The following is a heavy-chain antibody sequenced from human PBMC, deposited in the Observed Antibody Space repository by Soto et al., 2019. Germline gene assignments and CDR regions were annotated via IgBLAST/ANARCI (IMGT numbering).Heavy chain of an antibody. CDR2: IYYSGST. CDR3: ARELRLGEDYYGMDV. V-gene: IGHV4-31*03. D-gene: IGHD3-10*01. J-gene: IGHJ6*02. Sequence: QVQLQESGPGLVKPSQTLSLTCTVSGGSISSGGYYWSWIRQHPGKGLEWIGYIYYSGSTYYNPYLKSRVTISVDTSKNQFSLKLSSVTAADTAVYYCARELRLGEDYYGMDVWGQGTTVTVSS. CDR1: GGSISSGGYY.